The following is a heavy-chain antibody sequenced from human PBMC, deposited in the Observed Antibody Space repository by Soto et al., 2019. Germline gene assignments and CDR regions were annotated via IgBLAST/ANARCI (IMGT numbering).Heavy chain of an antibody. J-gene: IGHJ5*02. CDR2: IYYSGST. V-gene: IGHV4-59*13. CDR1: GGSISSYY. CDR3: ARAEYSSPGNWFDP. Sequence: PSETLSLTCTVSGGSISSYYWSWIRQPPGKGLEWIGYIYYSGSTNYNPSLKSRVTISVDTSKNQFSLKLSSVTAADTAVYYCARAEYSSPGNWFDPWGQGNLVTVSS. D-gene: IGHD6-6*01.